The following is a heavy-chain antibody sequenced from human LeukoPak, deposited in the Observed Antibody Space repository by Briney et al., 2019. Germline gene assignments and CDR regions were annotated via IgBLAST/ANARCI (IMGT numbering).Heavy chain of an antibody. Sequence: PGGSLRLSCAASGFTFSNYNMNWVRQAPGKGLEWVSSISSGSSYIYYADSVKGRFTISRDKAKSSLYLQMNSLRAEDTAVYYCARSHTVVTPYYFDYWGQGTLVTVSS. CDR3: ARSHTVVTPYYFDY. CDR2: ISSGSSYI. J-gene: IGHJ4*02. D-gene: IGHD4-23*01. CDR1: GFTFSNYN. V-gene: IGHV3-21*01.